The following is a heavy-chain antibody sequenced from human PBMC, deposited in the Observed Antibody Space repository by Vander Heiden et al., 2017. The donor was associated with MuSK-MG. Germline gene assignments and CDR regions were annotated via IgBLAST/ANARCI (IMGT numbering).Heavy chain of an antibody. CDR2: ISYDGSNK. CDR3: ARDQGYDSSESVY. J-gene: IGHJ4*02. D-gene: IGHD3-22*01. V-gene: IGHV3-30*04. CDR1: GLTFSSYA. Sequence: QVQLVESGGGVVQPGRSLRLSCAASGLTFSSYAMHWVRQAPGKGLEWVAVISYDGSNKYYADSVKGRFTISRDNSKNTLYLQMNSLRAEDTAVYYCARDQGYDSSESVYWGQGTLVTVSS.